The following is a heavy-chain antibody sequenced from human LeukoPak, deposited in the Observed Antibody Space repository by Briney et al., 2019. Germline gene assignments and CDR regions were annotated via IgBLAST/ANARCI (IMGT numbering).Heavy chain of an antibody. J-gene: IGHJ4*02. D-gene: IGHD5-18*01. Sequence: GGSLRLSCAASGFTFSDYYMSWIRQAPGKGLEWVSYISSSGNIIYSADSVKGRFTISRDNAKNSLYLQINSLRAEDTAVYYCARATAADTAMIYFDYWGQGTLVTVSS. CDR1: GFTFSDYY. CDR2: ISSSGNII. CDR3: ARATAADTAMIYFDY. V-gene: IGHV3-11*01.